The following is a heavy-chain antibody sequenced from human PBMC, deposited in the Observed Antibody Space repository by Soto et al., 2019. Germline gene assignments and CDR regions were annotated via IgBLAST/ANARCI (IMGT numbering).Heavy chain of an antibody. D-gene: IGHD3-3*01. CDR2: IYYSGST. J-gene: IGHJ6*02. CDR3: ARDHRITIFGVAHHYYYGMDV. CDR1: GGSVSSGSYY. V-gene: IGHV4-61*01. Sequence: SETLSLTCTVSGGSVSSGSYYWSWIRQPPGKGLEWIGYIYYSGSTNYNPSLKRRVTISVDTSKNQFSLKLSSVTAADTAVYYCARDHRITIFGVAHHYYYGMDVWGQGTTVTVSS.